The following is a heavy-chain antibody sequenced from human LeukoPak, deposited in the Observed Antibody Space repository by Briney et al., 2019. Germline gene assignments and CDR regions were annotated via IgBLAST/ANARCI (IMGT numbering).Heavy chain of an antibody. CDR3: TTDFVTGGIDF. CDR2: TKRKTDGGTT. Sequence: PGGSLRLSCAASGFTSSNAWMSWVRQAPGKGLEWVGRTKRKTDGGTTDYAAPVKGRFTISRDDSRNTVYLQMNSLEIEDTALYYCTTDFVTGGIDFWGQGTLVTVSS. V-gene: IGHV3-15*01. J-gene: IGHJ4*02. D-gene: IGHD3-16*01. CDR1: GFTSSNAW.